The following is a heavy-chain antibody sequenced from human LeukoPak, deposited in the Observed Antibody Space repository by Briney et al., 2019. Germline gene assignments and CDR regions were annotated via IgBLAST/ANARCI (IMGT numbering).Heavy chain of an antibody. D-gene: IGHD3-10*01. CDR3: ATDNSYGSGSYYT. V-gene: IGHV4-59*01. Sequence: SETLSLTCTVSGGSISSYYWSWIRQPPGKGLEWIGYIYYSGNTNYNPSLKSRVTISVDTSKNQFSPKLSSVTAADTAVYYCATDNSYGSGSYYTWGQGTLVTVSS. CDR1: GGSISSYY. J-gene: IGHJ4*02. CDR2: IYYSGNT.